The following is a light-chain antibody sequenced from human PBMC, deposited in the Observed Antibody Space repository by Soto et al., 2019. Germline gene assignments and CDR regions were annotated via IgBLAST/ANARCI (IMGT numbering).Light chain of an antibody. CDR2: GAS. V-gene: IGKV3-15*01. CDR1: QSVSSN. J-gene: IGKJ1*01. CDR3: HRKNKWPPWT. Sequence: EIVMTQAPATLSVSPGERATLSCRASQSVSSNLAWYQQKPGQPPRLLIYGASTRATGIPARFSGSGSGTEFTLTFSILQSEDFEVFPCHRKNKWPPWTFAQGTKVDTK.